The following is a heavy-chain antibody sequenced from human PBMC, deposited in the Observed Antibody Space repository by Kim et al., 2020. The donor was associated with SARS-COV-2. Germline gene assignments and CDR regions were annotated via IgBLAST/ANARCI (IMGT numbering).Heavy chain of an antibody. J-gene: IGHJ4*02. D-gene: IGHD6-19*01. V-gene: IGHV3-7*01. CDR2: IKQDGSEK. CDR1: GFTFSNYW. Sequence: GGSLRLSCAASGFTFSNYWMSWVRQTPGKGLECVAQIKQDGSEKNYVDSVKGRFNISRDNAKNLVYLQMNSLGVEDTAVYFCARDRYSSGWYPIDYWGQGTLGTVSS. CDR3: ARDRYSSGWYPIDY.